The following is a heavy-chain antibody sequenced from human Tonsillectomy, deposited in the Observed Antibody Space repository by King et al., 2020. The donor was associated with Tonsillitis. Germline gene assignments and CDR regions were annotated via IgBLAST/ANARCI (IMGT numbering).Heavy chain of an antibody. V-gene: IGHV4-34*01. CDR1: GGSFSDYY. J-gene: IGHJ3*02. CDR3: ASADFDI. CDR2: INHSGGT. Sequence: VQLQQWGARLLKPSETLSLTCAVYGGSFSDYYWRWIRQPPGKGLEWIGEINHSGGTSYNPSLKSRAFLSVDTSQYQFSLRLSSVTAADTAAYYCASADFDIWGQGTMVTVSS.